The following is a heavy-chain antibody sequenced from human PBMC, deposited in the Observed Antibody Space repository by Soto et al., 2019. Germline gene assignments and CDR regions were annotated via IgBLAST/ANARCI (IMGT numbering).Heavy chain of an antibody. V-gene: IGHV4-59*01. J-gene: IGHJ5*02. CDR3: ARGLEVADLNWFDP. D-gene: IGHD6-19*01. CDR1: GGSISSYY. CDR2: IYYSGST. Sequence: QVQLQESGPGLVKPSETLSLTCTVSGGSISSYYWSWIRQPPGKGLEWIGYIYYSGSTNYNPSLRSRVPISVDTSKNQLSLKLSSVTAADTAVYYCARGLEVADLNWFDPWGQGTLVTVSS.